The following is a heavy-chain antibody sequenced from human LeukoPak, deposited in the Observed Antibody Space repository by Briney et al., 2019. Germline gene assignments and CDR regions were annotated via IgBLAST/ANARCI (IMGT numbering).Heavy chain of an antibody. CDR2: IWYDANNK. J-gene: IGHJ3*02. V-gene: IGHV3-33*01. Sequence: PGRSLRLSCAASGFTLSIYGLNWVREAPGKGLEWVAVIWYDANNKYYADSVKGRFTISRDNSKNTLYLQMNSLRAEDTAVYYCARDNVPLLTAPGAFDIWGQGTMVTVSS. D-gene: IGHD2-15*01. CDR3: ARDNVPLLTAPGAFDI. CDR1: GFTLSIYG.